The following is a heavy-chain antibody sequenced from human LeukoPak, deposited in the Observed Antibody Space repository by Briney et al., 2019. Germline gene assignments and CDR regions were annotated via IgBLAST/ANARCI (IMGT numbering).Heavy chain of an antibody. CDR3: ASSTKVTKIGAFDI. D-gene: IGHD4-17*01. CDR2: IRQDGREK. Sequence: PGGSLRLSCAASGCTSSNYWMSWVRQAPGKGLEWVANIRQDGREKDYVDSVKGRFTISRDNAKNSLYLQMNSLRAEDTAMYYCASSTKVTKIGAFDIWGQGTKVTVSS. V-gene: IGHV3-7*05. CDR1: GCTSSNYW. J-gene: IGHJ3*02.